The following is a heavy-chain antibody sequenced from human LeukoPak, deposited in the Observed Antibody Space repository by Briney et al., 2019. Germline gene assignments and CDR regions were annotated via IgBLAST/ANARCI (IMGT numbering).Heavy chain of an antibody. CDR3: ARDGGGDSLDAFDI. CDR2: INHSGST. D-gene: IGHD3-16*01. Sequence: PSETLSLTCAVYGGSFSGYYWSWIRQPPGKGLEWIGEINHSGSTNYNPSLKSRVTISVGTSKNQFSLKLSSVTAADTAVYYCARDGGGDSLDAFDIWGQGTMVTVSS. J-gene: IGHJ3*02. CDR1: GGSFSGYY. V-gene: IGHV4-34*01.